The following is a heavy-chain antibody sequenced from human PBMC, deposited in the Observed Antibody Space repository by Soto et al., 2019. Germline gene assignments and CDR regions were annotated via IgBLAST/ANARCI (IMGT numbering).Heavy chain of an antibody. J-gene: IGHJ5*02. CDR2: IYYSGST. CDR1: GVFISSGDYY. Sequence: SEALSLTCTVSGVFISSGDYYWSLIRQPPGKGLEWIGYIYYSGSTYYNPSLKSRVTISVDTSKNQFSLNLSSVTAADTAMYYCARAGVDTIYPANDWFDPWGQGTLVTVSS. V-gene: IGHV4-30-4*01. CDR3: ARAGVDTIYPANDWFDP. D-gene: IGHD5-12*01.